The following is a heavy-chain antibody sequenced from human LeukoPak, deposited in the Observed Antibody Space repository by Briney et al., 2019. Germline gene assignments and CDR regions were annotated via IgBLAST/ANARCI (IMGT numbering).Heavy chain of an antibody. D-gene: IGHD6-19*01. CDR3: ARGSTSGWTGVGFFHYMDV. J-gene: IGHJ6*03. V-gene: IGHV1-2*02. CDR2: INPNSGGT. CDR1: GYTFTGYY. Sequence: GASVKVSCKASGYTFTGYYMHWVRQAPGQGLEWMGWINPNSGGTNYAQKFQGRVTMTRDTSISTAYMELSRLRSDDTAVYYCARGSTSGWTGVGFFHYMDVWGKGTTVTISS.